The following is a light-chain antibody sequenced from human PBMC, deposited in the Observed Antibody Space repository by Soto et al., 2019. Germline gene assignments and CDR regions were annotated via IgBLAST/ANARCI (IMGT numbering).Light chain of an antibody. Sequence: EIVLTQSPGTVSLSPGERATLXXRDSQSVYTNYIAWYQHKPGQAPRLXISGASTGATGIPARFSGSGSGTEFTLTISSLQSEDCAIYYCQQYHTWPITFGGGTKVDIK. V-gene: IGKV3-15*01. CDR2: GAS. CDR3: QQYHTWPIT. CDR1: QSVYTN. J-gene: IGKJ4*01.